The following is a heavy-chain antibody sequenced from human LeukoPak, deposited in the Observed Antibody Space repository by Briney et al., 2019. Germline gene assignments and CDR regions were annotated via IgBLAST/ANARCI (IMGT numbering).Heavy chain of an antibody. CDR3: AAAHRPGPSEGFDI. CDR1: GFTFDDYG. J-gene: IGHJ3*02. Sequence: GGSLRLSCAASGFTFDDYGMSWVRQAPGKGLEWVSGINWNSGSTGYADSVKGRFTISRDNAKHSLYLQMNSLRAEDTVVYYCAAAHRPGPSEGFDIWGQGTMVTVSS. CDR2: INWNSGST. V-gene: IGHV3-20*04.